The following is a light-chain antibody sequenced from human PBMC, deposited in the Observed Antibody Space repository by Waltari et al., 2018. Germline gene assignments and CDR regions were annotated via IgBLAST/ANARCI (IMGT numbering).Light chain of an antibody. CDR3: ATWDDRLTGVV. CDR2: IKT. J-gene: IGLJ2*01. V-gene: IGLV1-44*01. Sequence: QSALTQPPSASGTPGQTVTIFCSGGNSNIGSNVVNWYQQVPGTAPKLLIHIKTSRPSGFPDRFSGSKSGTSASLAISGIQSDDEGDYYCATWDDRLTGVVFGGGTQVTVL. CDR1: NSNIGSNV.